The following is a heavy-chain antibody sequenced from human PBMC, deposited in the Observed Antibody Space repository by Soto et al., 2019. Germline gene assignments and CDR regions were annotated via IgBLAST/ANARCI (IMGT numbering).Heavy chain of an antibody. V-gene: IGHV3-33*01. CDR2: IWVAGSRK. Sequence: QVQLVESGGGVVQPGRSLSLSCAASGFTFSTYGMHWVRQAPGKGLEWVAVIWVAGSRKYYADSVKGRFTISRDNSKNTLCMQMNSLRAEDTAVYSCARIVDTAGMYVWCQGTTVTVSS. J-gene: IGHJ6*02. D-gene: IGHD5-18*01. CDR3: ARIVDTAGMYV. CDR1: GFTFSTYG.